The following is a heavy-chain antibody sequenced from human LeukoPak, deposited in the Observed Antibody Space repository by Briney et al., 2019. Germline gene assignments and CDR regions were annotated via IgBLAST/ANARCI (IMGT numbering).Heavy chain of an antibody. Sequence: ASVKVSCKASGYTFTSYDINWVRQATGQGLEWMGWMNPNSGSTTYAQKFQGRVTVTRDTSTSTVYMELSSLRSDDTAVYYCARGAVAGTGWFDPWGQGTLVTVSS. V-gene: IGHV1-8*02. D-gene: IGHD6-19*01. CDR1: GYTFTSYD. CDR3: ARGAVAGTGWFDP. CDR2: MNPNSGST. J-gene: IGHJ5*02.